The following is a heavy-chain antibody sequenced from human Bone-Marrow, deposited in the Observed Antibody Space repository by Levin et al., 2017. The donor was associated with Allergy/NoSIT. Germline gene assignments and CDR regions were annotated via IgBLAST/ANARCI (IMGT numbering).Heavy chain of an antibody. Sequence: AGGSLRLSCAVSGASISTSNWWSWVRQPPGKGLEWLGEISHSGSTNYNPSLKSRVTISVDKSKNQFSLNVSSVTAADTAVYYCARALVFRNYYYYYMDVWGKGTTVTVSS. CDR3: ARALVFRNYYYYYMDV. CDR1: GASISTSNW. CDR2: ISHSGST. J-gene: IGHJ6*03. D-gene: IGHD5/OR15-5a*01. V-gene: IGHV4-4*02.